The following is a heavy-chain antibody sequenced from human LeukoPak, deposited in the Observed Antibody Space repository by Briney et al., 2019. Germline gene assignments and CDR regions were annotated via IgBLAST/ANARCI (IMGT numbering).Heavy chain of an antibody. CDR3: AGGGENGYNVNFDY. V-gene: IGHV3-48*04. CDR1: GFTFSSYA. D-gene: IGHD5-24*01. Sequence: PGGSLRLSCAASGFTFSSYAMSWVRQAPGKGLEWVSYISSSGSNIYYADSVKGRFTISRDNAKNSLYLQMNSLRAEDTAVYYCAGGGENGYNVNFDYWGQGTLVTVSS. CDR2: ISSSGSNI. J-gene: IGHJ4*02.